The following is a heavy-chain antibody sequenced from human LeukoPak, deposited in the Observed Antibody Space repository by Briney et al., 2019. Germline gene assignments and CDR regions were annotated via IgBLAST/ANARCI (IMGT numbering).Heavy chain of an antibody. D-gene: IGHD6-13*01. CDR3: ARGTDSSSWLGDY. V-gene: IGHV1-3*02. J-gene: IGHJ4*02. Sequence: GASVKVSCKASGYTFTSYAMHWVRQAPGQRLEWMGWTNAGNGNTKYSQEFQGRVTITRDTSASTAYMELSSLRSEDMAVYYCARGTDSSSWLGDYWGQGTLVTVSS. CDR1: GYTFTSYA. CDR2: TNAGNGNT.